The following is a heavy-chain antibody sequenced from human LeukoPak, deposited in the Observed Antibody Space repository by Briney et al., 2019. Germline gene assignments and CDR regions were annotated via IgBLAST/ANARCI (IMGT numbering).Heavy chain of an antibody. D-gene: IGHD2-15*01. Sequence: GGSLRLSCAASGFTFSSYGMHWVRQVPGKGLEWVAFIRYDGGNKYYADSVKGRFTISRDNSKNTLYLQMNSLRAEDTAVYYCAKGRVVSREPAAFDVWGQGTMVTVSS. CDR2: IRYDGGNK. V-gene: IGHV3-30*02. J-gene: IGHJ3*01. CDR1: GFTFSSYG. CDR3: AKGRVVSREPAAFDV.